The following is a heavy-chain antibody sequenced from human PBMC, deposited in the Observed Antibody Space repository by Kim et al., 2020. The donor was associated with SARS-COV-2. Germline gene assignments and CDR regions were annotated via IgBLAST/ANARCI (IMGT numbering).Heavy chain of an antibody. V-gene: IGHV4-39*01. D-gene: IGHD2-21*02. CDR3: ASSKGGRDSGYGRCGGGYCFPLRDFDY. CDR1: GGSISSSSYY. CDR2: IYYSGST. J-gene: IGHJ4*02. Sequence: SETLSLTCTASGGSISSSSYYWGWIRQPPGKGLEGIGSIYYSGSTYYNPSLKSRVTISVDTSKNQFSLKLSSVTAADTAVYYCASSKGGRDSGYGRCGGGYCFPLRDFDYWGQGTLVTVSS.